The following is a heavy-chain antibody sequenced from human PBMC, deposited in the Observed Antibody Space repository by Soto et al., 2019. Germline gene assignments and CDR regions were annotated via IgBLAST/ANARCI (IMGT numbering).Heavy chain of an antibody. D-gene: IGHD2-2*01. J-gene: IGHJ6*03. CDR1: GGSISSSSYY. V-gene: IGHV4-39*01. CDR3: ARRRKDIVVVPAAKVYYYYMDV. CDR2: IYYSGST. Sequence: SVTLSVTCTVSGGSISSSSYYWGWIRQPPRKGLEWIGSIYYSGSTYYNPSLKSRVTISVDTSKNQFSLKLSSVTAADTAVYYCARRRKDIVVVPAAKVYYYYMDVWGNGTTVTVSS.